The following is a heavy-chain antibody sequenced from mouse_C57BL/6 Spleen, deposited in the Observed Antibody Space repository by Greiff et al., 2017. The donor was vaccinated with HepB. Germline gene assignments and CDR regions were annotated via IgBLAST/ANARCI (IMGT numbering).Heavy chain of an antibody. CDR2: INPNNGGT. CDR1: GYTFTDYY. D-gene: IGHD1-1*01. CDR3: ARRVYYYGSSYRYAMAY. Sequence: VQLQQSGPELVKPGASVKISCKASGYTFTDYYMNWVKQSHGKSLEWIGDINPNNGGTSYNQKFKGKATLTVDKSSSTAYMELRSLTSEDSAVYYCARRVYYYGSSYRYAMAYWGQGTSVTVSS. J-gene: IGHJ4*01. V-gene: IGHV1-26*01.